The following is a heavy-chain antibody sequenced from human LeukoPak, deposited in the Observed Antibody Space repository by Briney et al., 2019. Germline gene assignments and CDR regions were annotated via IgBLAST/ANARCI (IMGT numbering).Heavy chain of an antibody. CDR1: GFTFSSYG. V-gene: IGHV3-30*02. D-gene: IGHD2-2*01. J-gene: IGHJ3*02. CDR3: AKTYCSSTSCYGAFDI. Sequence: PGGSLRLSCAASGFTFSSYGMHWVRQAPGKGLEWVAFIRYDGSNKYYADSVKGRFTISRDNSKNTLYLQMNSLRAEDTAVYYCAKTYCSSTSCYGAFDIWGQGTMVTVSS. CDR2: IRYDGSNK.